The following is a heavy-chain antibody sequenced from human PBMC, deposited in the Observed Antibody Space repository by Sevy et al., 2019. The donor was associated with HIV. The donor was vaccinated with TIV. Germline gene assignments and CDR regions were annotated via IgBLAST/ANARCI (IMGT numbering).Heavy chain of an antibody. Sequence: SETLSLTCTVSGGSISSGGYYWSWIRQHPGKGLEWIGYIYYSGSTYYNPPLKSRVTISVDTSKNQFSLKLSSVTAADTAVYYCARLAPPRGGYYYYGMDVWGQGTTVTVSS. V-gene: IGHV4-31*03. CDR3: ARLAPPRGGYYYYGMDV. J-gene: IGHJ6*02. CDR2: IYYSGST. D-gene: IGHD5-12*01. CDR1: GGSISSGGYY.